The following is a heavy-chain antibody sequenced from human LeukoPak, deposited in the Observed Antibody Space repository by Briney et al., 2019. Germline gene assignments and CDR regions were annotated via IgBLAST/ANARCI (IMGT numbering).Heavy chain of an antibody. CDR3: ARGLGYYYDSSGF. CDR1: GGPFSGYY. V-gene: IGHV4-34*01. D-gene: IGHD3-22*01. J-gene: IGHJ4*02. Sequence: SETLSLTCAVYGGPFSGYYWSWIRQPPGKGLEWIGEINHSGSTNYNPSLKSRVTISVDTSKNQFSLKLSSVTAADTAVYYCARGLGYYYDSSGFWGQGTLVNVSS. CDR2: INHSGST.